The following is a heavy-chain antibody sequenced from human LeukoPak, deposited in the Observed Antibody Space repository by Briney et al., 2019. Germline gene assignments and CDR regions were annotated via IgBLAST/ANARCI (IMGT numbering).Heavy chain of an antibody. D-gene: IGHD6-13*01. CDR2: INTDGSST. CDR1: GFTFSSYS. CDR3: ARQPKTGYSSSWYGD. J-gene: IGHJ4*02. Sequence: GGSLRLSCAASGFTFSSYSMNWVRQAPGKGLVWVSRINTDGSSTSYADSVKGRFTISRDNAKNTLYLQMNSLRAEDTAVYYCARQPKTGYSSSWYGDWGQGTLVTVSS. V-gene: IGHV3-74*01.